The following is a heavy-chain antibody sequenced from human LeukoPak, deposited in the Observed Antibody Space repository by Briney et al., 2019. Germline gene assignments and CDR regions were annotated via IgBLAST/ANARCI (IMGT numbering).Heavy chain of an antibody. CDR3: ARDSGDYVDY. V-gene: IGHV3-48*03. CDR2: ITFSGSSI. D-gene: IGHD2-15*01. Sequence: GGSLRLSCVASGFTFSSYEMNWVRQAPGKGLEWVSFITFSGSSIYYADSVKGRFTISRDNAKSSLYLQMNSLRAEDTAVYYCARDSGDYVDYWGQGTLVTVSS. CDR1: GFTFSSYE. J-gene: IGHJ4*02.